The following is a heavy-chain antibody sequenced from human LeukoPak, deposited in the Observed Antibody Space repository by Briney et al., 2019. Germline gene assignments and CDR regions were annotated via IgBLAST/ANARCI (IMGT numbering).Heavy chain of an antibody. D-gene: IGHD2-15*01. CDR2: IYHSGST. V-gene: IGHV4-4*02. J-gene: IGHJ6*03. CDR3: ARGYPQVVAATNYMDV. CDR1: GGSISSSNW. Sequence: PSGTLSLTCAVSGGSISSSNWWSWVRQPPGKGLEWIGEIYHSGSTNYNPSLKSRVTISVDKSKNQFSPKLSSVTAADTAVYYCARGYPQVVAATNYMDVWGKGTTVTVSS.